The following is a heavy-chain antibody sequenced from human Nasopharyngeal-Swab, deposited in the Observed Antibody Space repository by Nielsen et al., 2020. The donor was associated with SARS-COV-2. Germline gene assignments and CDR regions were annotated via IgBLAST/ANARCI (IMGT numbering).Heavy chain of an antibody. CDR3: VRSSSWYYFDY. CDR1: GDSIAYSTFY. D-gene: IGHD6-13*01. Sequence: GSLRLSCTVSGDSIAYSTFYWGWIRPPPGKGLEWIGNIYYNGNTYQNPSLKSRLTISVDKSKNQFSLQLSSVTAADTAVYYCVRSSSWYYFDYWAQGTQVTVSS. V-gene: IGHV4-39*01. CDR2: IYYNGNT. J-gene: IGHJ4*02.